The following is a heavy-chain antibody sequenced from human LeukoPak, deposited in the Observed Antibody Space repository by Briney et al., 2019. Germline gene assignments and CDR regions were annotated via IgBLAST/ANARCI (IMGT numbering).Heavy chain of an antibody. D-gene: IGHD3-3*01. CDR2: IGGVGAK. CDR1: GFSFGPNA. J-gene: IGHJ4*02. V-gene: IGHV3-23*01. Sequence: GGSLRLSCAASGFSFGPNAMSWVRQAPGRGLEWVSGIGGVGAKPSQGSVKGRSSISRKNSKNTLYLHMNPLRAEDTAIFSVAKDRQYWSGSDYWGQGTLVTVSS. CDR3: AKDRQYWSGSDY.